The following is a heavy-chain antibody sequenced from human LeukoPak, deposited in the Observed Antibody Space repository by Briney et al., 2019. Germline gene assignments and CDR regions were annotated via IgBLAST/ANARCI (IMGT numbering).Heavy chain of an antibody. V-gene: IGHV4-39*01. Sequence: SETLSLTCTVSGGSISSSSYYWGWIRQPPGKGLEWIGSIYYSGSTYYNPSLKSRVTISVDTSKNQFSLELSSVTAADTAVYYCARQSDYYDSSGQFDWGQGTLVTVSS. CDR2: IYYSGST. CDR1: GGSISSSSYY. D-gene: IGHD3-22*01. J-gene: IGHJ4*02. CDR3: ARQSDYYDSSGQFD.